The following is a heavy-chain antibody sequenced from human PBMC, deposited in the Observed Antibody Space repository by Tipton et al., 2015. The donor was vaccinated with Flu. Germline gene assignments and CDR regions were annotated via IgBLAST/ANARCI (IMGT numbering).Heavy chain of an antibody. V-gene: IGHV3-23*01. D-gene: IGHD6-13*01. J-gene: IGHJ4*02. CDR1: GFTFSSAA. Sequence: GSLRLSCATSGFTFSSAAMHWVRQAPGRGLEWVSVISGSGGSTFYAGSVKGRFTIPRDNSKNTLYLQMNSLRAEDTAVYYCAKGRSSWLRSGFDYWGQGTLVTVSS. CDR3: AKGRSSWLRSGFDY. CDR2: ISGSGGST.